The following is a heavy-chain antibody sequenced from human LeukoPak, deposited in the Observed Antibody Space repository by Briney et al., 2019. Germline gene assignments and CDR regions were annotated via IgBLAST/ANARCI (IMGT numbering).Heavy chain of an antibody. CDR2: IYYSGST. V-gene: IGHV4-31*03. D-gene: IGHD3-22*01. CDR3: ARVYYYDVEYNWFDP. CDR1: GGSISSGGYY. Sequence: SQTLSLTCTVSGGSISSGGYYWSWIRQHPGKGLEWIGYIYYSGSTYYNPSLKSRVTISVDTSKNQFSLKLSSATAADTAVYYCARVYYYDVEYNWFDPWGQGTLVTVSS. J-gene: IGHJ5*02.